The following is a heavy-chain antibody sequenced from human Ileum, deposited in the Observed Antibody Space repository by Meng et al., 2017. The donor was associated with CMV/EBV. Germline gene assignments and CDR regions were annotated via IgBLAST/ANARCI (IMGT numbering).Heavy chain of an antibody. D-gene: IGHD2-2*01. J-gene: IGHJ5*02. CDR1: GFTFSSYS. Sequence: GGSLRLSCAASGFTFSSYSMNWVRQAPGKGLEWVSSISSSSSYIYYADSVKGRFTISRDNAKNSLYLQMNSLRAEDTAVYYCARYCSSTSCYGGNWFDPWGQGTRVT. CDR2: ISSSSSYI. V-gene: IGHV3-21*01. CDR3: ARYCSSTSCYGGNWFDP.